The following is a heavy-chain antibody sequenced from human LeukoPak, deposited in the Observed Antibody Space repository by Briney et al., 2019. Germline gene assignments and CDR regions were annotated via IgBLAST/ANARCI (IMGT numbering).Heavy chain of an antibody. D-gene: IGHD3-22*01. CDR2: IIPIFGTA. J-gene: IGHJ3*02. CDR1: GGTFSSYA. V-gene: IGHV1-69*05. Sequence: SVKVSCKASGGTFSSYAISWVRQAPGQGLEWMGGIIPIFGTANYAQKFQGRVTITTDESTSTAYMELSSLRSEDTAVYYCARVGLYDSSGYTQGHDAFDIWGQGTMVTVSS. CDR3: ARVGLYDSSGYTQGHDAFDI.